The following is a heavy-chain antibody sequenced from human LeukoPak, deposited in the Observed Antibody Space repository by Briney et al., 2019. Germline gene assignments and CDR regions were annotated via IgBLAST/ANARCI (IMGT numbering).Heavy chain of an antibody. CDR1: GGSIASYY. CDR2: IYHSGST. Sequence: PSETLSLTCTVSGGSIASYYWSWIRQFPGKGLEWIGSIYHSGSTYYNPTLKSRVTISVDTSKNQFSLKLSSVTAADTAVYYCARVRGYSSGWYASWYYYYYMDVWGKGTTVTVSS. J-gene: IGHJ6*03. CDR3: ARVRGYSSGWYASWYYYYYMDV. V-gene: IGHV4-38-2*02. D-gene: IGHD6-19*01.